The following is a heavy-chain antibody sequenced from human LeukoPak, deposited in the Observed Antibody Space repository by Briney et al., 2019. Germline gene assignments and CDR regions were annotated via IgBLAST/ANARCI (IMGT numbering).Heavy chain of an antibody. D-gene: IGHD3-10*01. V-gene: IGHV4-39*01. J-gene: IGHJ6*01. CDR3: ASGAVTMVRGVINYYYYGMDV. CDR2: IYYSGST. CDR1: GGSISSSSYY. Sequence: KPSETLSLTCTVSGGSISSSSYYWGWIRQPPGKGLVWIGSIYYSGSTYYNPSLKSRVTISVDTSKNQFSLKLSSVTAADTAVYYCASGAVTMVRGVINYYYYGMDVWGQGTTVTVSS.